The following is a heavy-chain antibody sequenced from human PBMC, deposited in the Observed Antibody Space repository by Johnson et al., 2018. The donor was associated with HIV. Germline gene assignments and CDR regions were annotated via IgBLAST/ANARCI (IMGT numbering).Heavy chain of an antibody. Sequence: VQLVESGGGLEQPGRSLRLSCAASGFTFDDYAMHWVRQPPGKGLEWVSGISWNSGTIDYADSVKGRFTISRDNAKNSLYLQMNSLRTEDTDFYYCAKEMEDYYYDSSGPLDIWGQGTMVTVSS. CDR2: ISWNSGTI. D-gene: IGHD3-22*01. J-gene: IGHJ3*02. CDR3: AKEMEDYYYDSSGPLDI. CDR1: GFTFDDYA. V-gene: IGHV3-9*01.